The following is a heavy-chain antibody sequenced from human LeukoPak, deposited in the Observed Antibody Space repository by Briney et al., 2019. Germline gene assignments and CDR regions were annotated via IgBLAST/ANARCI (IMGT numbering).Heavy chain of an antibody. CDR2: INIGGTNT. CDR1: GLTFSYYY. J-gene: IGHJ5*02. V-gene: IGHV3-11*01. Sequence: GGSLRLYCAASGLTFSYYYMSWIRQAPGKGLEWLSYINIGGTNTNYAHSVKGRFTISRDNAKKSLYLEMTNLRAEDTAVYYCATDGAGFDTWGQGVLVTVSS. CDR3: ATDGAGFDT.